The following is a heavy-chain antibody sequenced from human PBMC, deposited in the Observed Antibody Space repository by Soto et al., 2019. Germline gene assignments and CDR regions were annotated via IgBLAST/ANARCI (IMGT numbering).Heavy chain of an antibody. Sequence: QVQLVQSGAEVKKPGASVKVSCKASGYTFTSYGISWVRQAPGQGLEWMGRISSYKGNTNYAQKFQGRVTMTTDTCPSTAYMELRRLRSDETAVYYCARVGSGSSGHFQYWGRGTLLTVS. CDR3: ARVGSGSSGHFQY. V-gene: IGHV1-18*01. CDR1: GYTFTSYG. D-gene: IGHD6-6*01. J-gene: IGHJ1*01. CDR2: ISSYKGNT.